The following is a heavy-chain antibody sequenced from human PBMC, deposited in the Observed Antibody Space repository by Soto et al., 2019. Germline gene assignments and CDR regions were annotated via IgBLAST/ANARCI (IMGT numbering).Heavy chain of an antibody. CDR3: ARRRDDTVDSYFNWFDP. CDR2: VYHTGTA. Sequence: PSATKSLTCPVSGGYIKIGGFYWGWIKKRAGRGLEWICHVYHTGTAYYNPSLNHRFTISIDTSKNQFSLEVYSVTAADSAVYYWARRRDDTVDSYFNWFDPWGPGTRVTVSS. D-gene: IGHD3-22*01. CDR1: GGYIKIGGFY. J-gene: IGHJ5*02. V-gene: IGHV4-31*03.